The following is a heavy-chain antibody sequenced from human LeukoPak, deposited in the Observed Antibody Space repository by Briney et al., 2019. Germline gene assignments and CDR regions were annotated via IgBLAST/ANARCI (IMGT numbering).Heavy chain of an antibody. CDR2: IYPDDSET. CDR1: GYTFSSYW. J-gene: IGHJ5*02. D-gene: IGHD3-22*01. CDR3: ATWDYYDISGDYTYKWFDP. Sequence: GESLKISCKGSGYTFSSYWIGWVRQMPGKGLEYMGLIYPDDSETKYISSFQGQVTISADKSITTAYLQWSSLKVSDSAMYYCATWDYYDISGDYTYKWFDPWGQGTLVTVSS. V-gene: IGHV5-51*01.